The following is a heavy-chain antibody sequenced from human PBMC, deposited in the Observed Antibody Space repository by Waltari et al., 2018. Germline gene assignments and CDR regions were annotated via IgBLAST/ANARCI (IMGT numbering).Heavy chain of an antibody. J-gene: IGHJ4*02. Sequence: EEQLVESGGGLVQPGGSLRLSCAASGFTFRSSWMSWVRQAPGKGLEWVANMNQVGGAIFYVDSVKGRFTISRDNAKNSLFLQMDNLRAEDTAVYYCARGGVVAAIPDYWGQGTLVTVSS. D-gene: IGHD2-15*01. CDR1: GFTFRSSW. V-gene: IGHV3-7*01. CDR2: MNQVGGAI. CDR3: ARGGVVAAIPDY.